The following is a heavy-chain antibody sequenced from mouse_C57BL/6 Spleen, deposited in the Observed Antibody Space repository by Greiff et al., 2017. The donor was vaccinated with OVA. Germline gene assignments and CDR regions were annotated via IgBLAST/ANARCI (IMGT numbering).Heavy chain of an antibody. CDR3: ARGGAARAWFAY. CDR2: ISDGGSYT. CDR1: GFTFSSYA. J-gene: IGHJ3*01. D-gene: IGHD6-1*01. Sequence: EVMLVESGGGLVKPGGSLKLSCAASGFTFSSYAMSWVRQTPEKRLEWVATISDGGSYTYYPDNVKGRFTISRDNAKNNLYLQMSQLKSEDTAMYYCARGGAARAWFAYWGQGTLVTVSA. V-gene: IGHV5-4*03.